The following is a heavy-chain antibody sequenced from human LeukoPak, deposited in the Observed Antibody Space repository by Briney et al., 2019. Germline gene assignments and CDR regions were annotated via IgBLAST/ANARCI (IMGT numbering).Heavy chain of an antibody. CDR3: ARYCSSTSCYATKWGLDV. Sequence: SETLSLTCTVSGDSISNYYWSWIRQSPGKGLEWIGYIYYSGSTYYNPSLKSRVTISVDTSKNQFSLKLSSVTAADTAVYYCARYCSSTSCYATKWGLDVWGKGTTVTVSS. V-gene: IGHV4-59*06. CDR2: IYYSGST. J-gene: IGHJ6*04. D-gene: IGHD2-2*01. CDR1: GDSISNYY.